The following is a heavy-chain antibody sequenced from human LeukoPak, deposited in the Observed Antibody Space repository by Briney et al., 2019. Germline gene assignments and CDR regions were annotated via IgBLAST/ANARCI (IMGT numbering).Heavy chain of an antibody. V-gene: IGHV5-51*01. Sequence: GESLKISCKGSGYSFNSYRIGWVRPMPGKGLEWVGIIYPGDSDTRYSPSFQGQVTISADKSISTAYLQWSSLKASDTAMYYCARPYSYGLREAFDIWGQGTMVTVSS. CDR2: IYPGDSDT. J-gene: IGHJ3*02. D-gene: IGHD5-18*01. CDR1: GYSFNSYR. CDR3: ARPYSYGLREAFDI.